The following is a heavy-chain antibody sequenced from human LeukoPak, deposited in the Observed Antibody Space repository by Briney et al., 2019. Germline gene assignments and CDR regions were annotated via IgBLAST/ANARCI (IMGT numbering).Heavy chain of an antibody. CDR2: MNPNSGNT. Sequence: ASVKVSCKASGYTFTSYDINWVRQATGQGLEWMGWMNPNSGNTGYAQKFQGRVTMTRNTSISTAYMELSSLRSEDTAVYYCARGHPALLWFGESHDAFDIWGQGTMVTVSS. J-gene: IGHJ3*02. V-gene: IGHV1-8*01. CDR1: GYTFTSYD. CDR3: ARGHPALLWFGESHDAFDI. D-gene: IGHD3-10*01.